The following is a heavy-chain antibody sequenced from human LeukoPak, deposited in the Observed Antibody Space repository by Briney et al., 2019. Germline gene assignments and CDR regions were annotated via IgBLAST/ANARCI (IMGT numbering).Heavy chain of an antibody. CDR1: GFTYSSYT. Sequence: GGSLRLSCAASGFTYSSYTMNWVSEARGKGLEWVSSITSTGGYIFYTESVKGGFTISRDNAKNSLYLQMNSLRAEDTAVYYCASLEGQWELENWFDPWGRGTLVTVSS. D-gene: IGHD1-26*01. CDR3: ASLEGQWELENWFDP. CDR2: ITSTGGYI. J-gene: IGHJ5*02. V-gene: IGHV3-21*01.